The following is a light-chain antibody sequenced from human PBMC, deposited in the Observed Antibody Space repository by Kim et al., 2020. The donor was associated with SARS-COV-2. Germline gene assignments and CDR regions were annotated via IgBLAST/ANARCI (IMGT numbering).Light chain of an antibody. Sequence: DIVLTQSPDTLSLSPGETATLSCRASQSINSYLAWYQHKPGQPPRLLIYDATNRATGIPTRFSAIGSGTDFTLTIANLEAEDSAVYFCQQRSNWPPVGFGGGTKVDIK. CDR1: QSINSY. J-gene: IGKJ4*01. CDR2: DAT. V-gene: IGKV3-11*01. CDR3: QQRSNWPPVG.